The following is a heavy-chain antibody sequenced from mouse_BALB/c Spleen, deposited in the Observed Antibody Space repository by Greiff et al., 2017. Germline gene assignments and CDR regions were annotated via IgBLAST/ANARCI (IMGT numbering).Heavy chain of an antibody. V-gene: IGHV5-9-4*01. CDR2: ISSGGSYT. Sequence: EVHLVESGGGLVKPGGSLKLSCAASGFTFSSYAMSWVRQSPEKRLEWVAEISSGGSYTYYPDTVTGRFTISRDNAKNTLYLEMSSLRSEDTAMYYCARIYGNYDYFDYWGQGTTLTVSS. J-gene: IGHJ2*01. CDR1: GFTFSSYA. CDR3: ARIYGNYDYFDY. D-gene: IGHD2-1*01.